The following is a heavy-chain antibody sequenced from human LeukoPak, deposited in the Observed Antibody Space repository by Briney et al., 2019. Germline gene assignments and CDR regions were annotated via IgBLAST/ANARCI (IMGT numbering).Heavy chain of an antibody. J-gene: IGHJ5*02. CDR3: ARDLYCSGGSCTPNWFDP. V-gene: IGHV3-48*04. CDR1: GFTFSSYS. D-gene: IGHD2-15*01. CDR2: ISSSSSTI. Sequence: GGSLRLSCAASGFTFSSYSMNWVRQAPGKGLEWVSYISSSSSTIYYADSVKGRFTISRDNAKNSLYLQMDSLRAEDTAVYYCARDLYCSGGSCTPNWFDPWGQGTLVTVSS.